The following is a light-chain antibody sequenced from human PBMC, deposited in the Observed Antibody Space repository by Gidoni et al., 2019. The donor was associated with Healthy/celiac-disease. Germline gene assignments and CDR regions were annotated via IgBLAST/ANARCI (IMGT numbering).Light chain of an antibody. CDR3: LLSYSGALV. CDR1: TGAVTSGHY. CDR2: DTS. V-gene: IGLV7-46*01. Sequence: QAVVTQEPSLTVSPGGTVTLTGVSSTGAVTSGHYPYWFQQKPGQAPRTLIYDTSNKHSWKPARFSGSLLGGKAALTLSGAQPEDDAEYYCLLSYSGALVFGTGTKVTVL. J-gene: IGLJ1*01.